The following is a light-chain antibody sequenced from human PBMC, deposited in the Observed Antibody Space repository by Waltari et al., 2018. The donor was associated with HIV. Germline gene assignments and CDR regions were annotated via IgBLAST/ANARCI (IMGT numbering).Light chain of an antibody. J-gene: IGKJ2*03. CDR3: QQRTNWPPYS. V-gene: IGKV3-11*01. Sequence: EIVLTQSPATLSLSPGERDTLSCRASRSVGSYLAWYQQKPGQAPRLLIYDASNRATGIPARFSGSGSGTDFTLTISSLEPEDFAVYYCQQRTNWPPYSFGQGTKLEIK. CDR1: RSVGSY. CDR2: DAS.